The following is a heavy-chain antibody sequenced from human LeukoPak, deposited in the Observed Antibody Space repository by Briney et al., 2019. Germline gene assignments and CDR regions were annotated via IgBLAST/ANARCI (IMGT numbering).Heavy chain of an antibody. Sequence: ASVKVSCKASGYTFTSYGISWVRQAPGQGPEWMGWINPNSGVTNYAQKFQGRVTMTRDTSISTAYMELSSLRSDDTAVYYCARVGVEGASCYDYWGQGTLVTVSS. CDR1: GYTFTSYG. V-gene: IGHV1-2*02. D-gene: IGHD2-2*01. J-gene: IGHJ4*02. CDR2: INPNSGVT. CDR3: ARVGVEGASCYDY.